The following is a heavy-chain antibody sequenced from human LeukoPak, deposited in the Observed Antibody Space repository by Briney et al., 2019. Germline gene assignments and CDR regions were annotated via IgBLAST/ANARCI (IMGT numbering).Heavy chain of an antibody. V-gene: IGHV1-46*01. CDR2: INPSGGST. J-gene: IGHJ4*02. CDR3: ASGYSYVGY. D-gene: IGHD5-18*01. Sequence: LEWMGIINPSGGSTSYAQKFQGRVTMTRDTSTSTVYMELSSLRSEDTAVYYCASGYSYVGYWGQGTLVTVSS.